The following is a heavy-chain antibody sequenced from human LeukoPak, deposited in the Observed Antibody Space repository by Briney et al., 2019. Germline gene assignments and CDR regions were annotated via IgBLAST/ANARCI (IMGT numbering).Heavy chain of an antibody. CDR2: IIPIFGTA. Sequence: GSSVKVSCKASGGTLSSYAICWVRQAPGQGLEWMGGIIPIFGTANYAQKFQGRVTITTDESTSTAHMELSSLRADDTAVYYCARGPTGILEWLSLDWGQGTLVTVSS. D-gene: IGHD3-3*01. CDR1: GGTLSSYA. CDR3: ARGPTGILEWLSLD. V-gene: IGHV1-69*05. J-gene: IGHJ4*02.